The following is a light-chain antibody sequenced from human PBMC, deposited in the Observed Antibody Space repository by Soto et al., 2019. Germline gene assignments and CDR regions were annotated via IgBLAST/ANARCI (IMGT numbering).Light chain of an antibody. J-gene: IGLJ2*01. CDR1: SSDVGGYNY. CDR2: DVS. Sequence: QSARTQPRSVSGSPGQSVTISCTGTSSDVGGYNYVSWYQQHPGKAPKLMIYDVSKRPSGVPDRFSGSKSGNTASLTISGLQAEDEADYHCCSYAGSHTSVFGGGTKVTVL. V-gene: IGLV2-11*01. CDR3: CSYAGSHTSV.